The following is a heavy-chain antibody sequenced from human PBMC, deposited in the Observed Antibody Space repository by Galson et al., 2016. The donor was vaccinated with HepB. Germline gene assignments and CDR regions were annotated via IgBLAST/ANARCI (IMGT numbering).Heavy chain of an antibody. J-gene: IGHJ6*02. Sequence: SVKVSCKASGYSFSIYGFSWVRQAPGQGLEWMGWISAYNGNTNYAHKFQDRVTMTTDTSKSTAYMDLRSLRVDDTAIYYCARDAGGEENSYYYYGMDGWGQGTTVTVSS. V-gene: IGHV1-18*01. CDR2: ISAYNGNT. CDR3: ARDAGGEENSYYYYGMDG. CDR1: GYSFSIYG. D-gene: IGHD1-26*01.